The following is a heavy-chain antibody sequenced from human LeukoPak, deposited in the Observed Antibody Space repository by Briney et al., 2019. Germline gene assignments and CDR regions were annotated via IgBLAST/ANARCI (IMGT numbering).Heavy chain of an antibody. V-gene: IGHV1-2*02. CDR3: ARSMPQWLAHRGWFDP. Sequence: ASRKVSCTASGYTFTVYYIALVRQAPGQGLEWMGGINPNSGGTNYAQKFQGRVTMTRDTSISTAYMELSRLRSDDTAVYYCARSMPQWLAHRGWFDPWGQGTLVTVSS. D-gene: IGHD6-19*01. CDR1: GYTFTVYY. J-gene: IGHJ5*02. CDR2: INPNSGGT.